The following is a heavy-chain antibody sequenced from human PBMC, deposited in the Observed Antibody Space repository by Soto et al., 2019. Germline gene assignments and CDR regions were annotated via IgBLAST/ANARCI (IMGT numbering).Heavy chain of an antibody. CDR2: IIPIFGTA. J-gene: IGHJ4*02. V-gene: IGHV1-69*01. CDR3: ARAHSYDSSGYYPTSFDY. CDR1: GGTFRSYA. D-gene: IGHD3-22*01. Sequence: QVQLVQSGAEVKKPGSSVKVSCKASGGTFRSYAISWVRQAPGQGLEWMGGIIPIFGTANYAQKFQDRVTITADESTSTAYMELSSLRSEDSAVFYCARAHSYDSSGYYPTSFDYWGQETLVTVSS.